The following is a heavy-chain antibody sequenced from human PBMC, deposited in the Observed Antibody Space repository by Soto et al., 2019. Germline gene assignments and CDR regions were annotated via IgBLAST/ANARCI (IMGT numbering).Heavy chain of an antibody. Sequence: QVQLVQSGADVQRPGSSVRVSCKASGDTFNFYTINWVRQAPGQGLQWMGRINPILSMSNYAPRFQGRVTMTGDKSTSTDYMERSSLRSEDTAMYYCATSYGSGYRAFDSWGQGALVTVSS. J-gene: IGHJ4*02. CDR1: GDTFNFYT. V-gene: IGHV1-69*02. CDR3: ATSYGSGYRAFDS. D-gene: IGHD3-10*01. CDR2: INPILSMS.